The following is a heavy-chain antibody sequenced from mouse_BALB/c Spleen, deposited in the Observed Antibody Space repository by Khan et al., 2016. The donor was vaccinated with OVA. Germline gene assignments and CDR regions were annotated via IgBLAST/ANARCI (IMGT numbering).Heavy chain of an antibody. CDR2: IRSKTNNYAT. V-gene: IGHV10-1*02. Sequence: EVKLLESGGGLVQPKGSLKLSCAASGFTFNTYAMNWVRQAPGKGLEWVARIRSKTNNYATYYADSVKDRFTISRDDSQSMLYLQMNNLKTEDTAMYYCVRHKNYYGEDAMDYWGQGTLVTVSS. J-gene: IGHJ4*01. CDR3: VRHKNYYGEDAMDY. D-gene: IGHD1-1*01. CDR1: GFTFNTYA.